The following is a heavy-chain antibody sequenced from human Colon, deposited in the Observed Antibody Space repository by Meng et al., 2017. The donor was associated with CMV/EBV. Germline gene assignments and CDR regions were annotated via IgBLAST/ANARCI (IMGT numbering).Heavy chain of an antibody. V-gene: IGHV1-46*01. J-gene: IGHJ3*02. CDR3: ARDNFAFDI. D-gene: IGHD1-1*01. CDR1: GYTLTSNY. CDR2: IDPSDGSR. Sequence: VDLVQSGAEVKKPGASVKISCMASGYTLTSNYMQWVRQAPGQGLEWMGMIDPSDGSRSYAQKFQGRVTMTRDTSTNTVYMELSSLRSDDTAVYYCARDNFAFDIWGQGTMVTVSS.